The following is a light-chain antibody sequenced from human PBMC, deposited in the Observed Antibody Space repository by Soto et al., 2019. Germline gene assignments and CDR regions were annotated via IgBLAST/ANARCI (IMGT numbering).Light chain of an antibody. CDR2: DAS. J-gene: IGKJ5*01. CDR1: QSVRHY. Sequence: EIVLTQSPATLSLSPGERANLSCRASQSVRHYLAWYQQKPGQAPRLLIYDASNRATGIPARFSGSGSGTDFTLTISSLEPEDFAVYYCQQRSNWLITFGQGTRLEIK. CDR3: QQRSNWLIT. V-gene: IGKV3-11*01.